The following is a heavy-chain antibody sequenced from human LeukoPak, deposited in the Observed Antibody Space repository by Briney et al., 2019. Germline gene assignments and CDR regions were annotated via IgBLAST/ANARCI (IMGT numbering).Heavy chain of an antibody. V-gene: IGHV4-61*02. D-gene: IGHD6-13*01. J-gene: IGHJ4*02. CDR1: GGSISSGSYY. CDR2: IYTSGST. CDR3: AKHHGIAAAGTTGDY. Sequence: SQTLSLTCTVSGGSISSGSYYWSWIRQPAGKGLEWIGRIYTSGSTNYNPSLKSRVTISVDTSKSQVSLKLSSVTAADTAVYYCAKHHGIAAAGTTGDYWGQGTLVTVSS.